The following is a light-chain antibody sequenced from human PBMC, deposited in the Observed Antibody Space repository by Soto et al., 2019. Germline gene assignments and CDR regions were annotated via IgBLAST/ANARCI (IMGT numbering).Light chain of an antibody. J-gene: IGKJ1*01. CDR1: QSITTY. CDR3: QQSYSTPPT. CDR2: TSS. V-gene: IGKV1-39*01. Sequence: EIQMTQSPSSLSASVGDRFTITCRASQSITTYLNWYQQKPGKAPTLLMFTSSNLQSGVPSRFSGSGSGTDFILTISSLQPEDFATYYCQQSYSTPPTFGQGTKVDIK.